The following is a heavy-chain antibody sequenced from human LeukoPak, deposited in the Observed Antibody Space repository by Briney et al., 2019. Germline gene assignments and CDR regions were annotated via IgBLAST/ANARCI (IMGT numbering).Heavy chain of an antibody. D-gene: IGHD6-19*01. CDR3: ARGQWLEIDY. CDR1: GFTFSSYS. CDR2: IYDSGST. J-gene: IGHJ4*02. V-gene: IGHV4-39*07. Sequence: GSLRLSCAASGFTFSSYSMNWVRQAPGKGLEWIGSIYDSGSTYYNPSLKSRVTISVDRSKNQFSLKLSSVTAADTAVYYCARGQWLEIDYWGQGTLVTVSS.